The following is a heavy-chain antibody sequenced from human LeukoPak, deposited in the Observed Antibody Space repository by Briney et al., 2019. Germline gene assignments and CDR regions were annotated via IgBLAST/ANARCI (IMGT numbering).Heavy chain of an antibody. CDR3: ATVPNCSGGSCSYYFDY. J-gene: IGHJ4*02. D-gene: IGHD2-15*01. CDR1: GYTLNELS. CDR2: FDPEDGET. V-gene: IGHV1-24*01. Sequence: GASVKVSCKVSGYTLNELSMHWVRQAPGKGLEWMGGFDPEDGETIYAQKFQGRVTMTEDTSTDTAYMELSSLRSEDTAVYYCATVPNCSGGSCSYYFDYWGQGTLVTVSS.